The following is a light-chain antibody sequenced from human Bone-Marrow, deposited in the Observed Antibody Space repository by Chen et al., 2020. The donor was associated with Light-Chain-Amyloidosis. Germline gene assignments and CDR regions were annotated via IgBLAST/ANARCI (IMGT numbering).Light chain of an antibody. V-gene: IGKV1-39*01. CDR3: RRGYNTTDS. CDR1: QSTSSY. Sequence: DIQMTQSPSSLSASVGDRVTMTCRSIQSTSSYLNCYEQKPGKAPKLLMYAESSLQSGVPSRFSGSGSRAGFTLTNNGLQPEHFGTGCCRRGYNTTDSYGQWTQLEI. CDR2: AES. J-gene: IGKJ2*03.